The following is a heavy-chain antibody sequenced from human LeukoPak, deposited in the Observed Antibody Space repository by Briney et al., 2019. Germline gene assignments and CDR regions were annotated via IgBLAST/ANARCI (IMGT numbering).Heavy chain of an antibody. CDR1: GYTLTELS. J-gene: IGHJ4*02. D-gene: IGHD6-6*01. V-gene: IGHV1-24*01. CDR3: ATATSPEYSSSPGGY. Sequence: ASVKVSCKVSGYTLTELSMHWVRQAPGKGLEWMGGFDPEDGETIYAQKFQGRVTMTEGTSTDTAYMELSSLRSEDTAVYYCATATSPEYSSSPGGYWGQGTLVTVSS. CDR2: FDPEDGET.